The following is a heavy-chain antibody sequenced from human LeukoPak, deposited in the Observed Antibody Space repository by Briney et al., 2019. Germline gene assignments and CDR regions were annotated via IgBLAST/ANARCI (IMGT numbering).Heavy chain of an antibody. Sequence: PSETLSLTCTVSGGSISSSSYSWGWIRQPPGKGLEWIGSIYYSGSTYYNPSLKSRITISVDTSKNQFSLKLSSVTAADTAVYYCARSLGYCSSTSCYTVDYWGQGTLVTVSS. CDR1: GGSISSSSYS. V-gene: IGHV4-39*01. D-gene: IGHD2-2*02. J-gene: IGHJ4*02. CDR3: ARSLGYCSSTSCYTVDY. CDR2: IYYSGST.